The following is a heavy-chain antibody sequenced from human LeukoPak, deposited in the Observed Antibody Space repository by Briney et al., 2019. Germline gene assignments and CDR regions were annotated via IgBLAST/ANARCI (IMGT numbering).Heavy chain of an antibody. CDR1: GFIFSKDE. D-gene: IGHD3-10*02. CDR2: ISSNGNGI. Sequence: PGGSLRLSCAASGFIFSKDEMNWVRQSPGKGLEWVAYISSNGNGIYYAVSVKGRFTISRDNTKNSLDLQMNSLRAEDTAVYYCAELGITMIGGVWGKGTTVTISS. J-gene: IGHJ6*04. V-gene: IGHV3-48*03. CDR3: AELGITMIGGV.